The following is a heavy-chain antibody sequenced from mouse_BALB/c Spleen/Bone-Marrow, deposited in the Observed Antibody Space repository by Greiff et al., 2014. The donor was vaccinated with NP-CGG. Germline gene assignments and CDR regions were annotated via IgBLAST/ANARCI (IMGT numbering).Heavy chain of an antibody. D-gene: IGHD2-14*01. V-gene: IGHV1-26*01. CDR3: ARYYRYDFDY. CDR1: GYSFTGYT. J-gene: IGHJ2*01. Sequence: VQLQQSGPELMKPGASMNISCKASGYSFTGYTMNWVKQSHGKNLEWIGLINPDNGDTSCNQKFKGKATLTIDKSSSTAYMELLSLTSEDSAVYYCARYYRYDFDYWGQGTTLTVSS. CDR2: INPDNGDT.